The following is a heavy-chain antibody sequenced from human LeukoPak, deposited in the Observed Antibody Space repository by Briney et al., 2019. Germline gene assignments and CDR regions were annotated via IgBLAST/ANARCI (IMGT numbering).Heavy chain of an antibody. CDR1: GFTFSSYS. CDR3: ARDGDARSFEYYFDY. V-gene: IGHV3-21*01. Sequence: GGSLRLSCAASGFTFSSYSMNWVRQAPGKGLEWVSSISSSSSYIYYADSVKGRFTISRDNAKNSLYLQMNSLRAEDTAVYYCARDGDARSFEYYFDYWGQGTLVTVSS. D-gene: IGHD3-16*01. CDR2: ISSSSSYI. J-gene: IGHJ4*02.